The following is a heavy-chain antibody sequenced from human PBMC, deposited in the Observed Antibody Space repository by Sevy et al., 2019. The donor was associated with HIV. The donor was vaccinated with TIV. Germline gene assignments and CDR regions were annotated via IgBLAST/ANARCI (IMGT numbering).Heavy chain of an antibody. V-gene: IGHV3-15*01. Sequence: GESLKISCAGSGITFSNTWMSWVRQAPGKGLEWIGRTKSKTDGGTTDYAAPVKGRFSISRDDSKNTLYLQMNSLKTDDTAVYYCTTQWFWGQGTLVTVSS. CDR1: GITFSNTW. CDR3: TTQWF. J-gene: IGHJ4*02. CDR2: TKSKTDGGTT. D-gene: IGHD3-22*01.